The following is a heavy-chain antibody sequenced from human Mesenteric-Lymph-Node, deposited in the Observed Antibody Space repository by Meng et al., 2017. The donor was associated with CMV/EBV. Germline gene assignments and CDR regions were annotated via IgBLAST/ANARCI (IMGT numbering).Heavy chain of an antibody. J-gene: IGHJ5*02. Sequence: QVRVRESGPGKVKPSETLSLTCTVSGDFISSFFYWGWIRQPPGRGLEWIGSVHYTGSTDYSPSLKSRVTVSVDTSKNQFSLRLTSVTAADTAVYYCARPFPSWQSPRLDPFGAWGQGTLVTVSS. CDR3: ARPFPSWQSPRLDPFGA. CDR1: GDFISSFFY. CDR2: VHYTGST. V-gene: IGHV4-39*01. D-gene: IGHD6-19*01.